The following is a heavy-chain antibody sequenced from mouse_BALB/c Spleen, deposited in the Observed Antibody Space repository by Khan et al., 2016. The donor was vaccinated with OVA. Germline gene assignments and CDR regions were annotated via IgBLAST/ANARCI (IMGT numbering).Heavy chain of an antibody. CDR2: VSSLAYNF. CDR3: ARGGKGGFTY. J-gene: IGHJ3*01. Sequence: EVELVESGGGLVQPGGSRKLSCAASGFTFSDYGMAWVRQAPGKGPEWVAFVSSLAYNFYYADTVTGRFTIFREYAKNTLYLEMSSLRSEDTGMYYCARGGKGGFTYWGQGTLVTVSA. CDR1: GFTFSDYG. V-gene: IGHV5-15*02.